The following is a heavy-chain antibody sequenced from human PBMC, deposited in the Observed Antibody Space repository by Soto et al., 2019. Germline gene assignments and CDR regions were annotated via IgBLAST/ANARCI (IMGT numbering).Heavy chain of an antibody. CDR1: GFTVSSYY. J-gene: IGHJ3*02. CDR3: ARGSGEEKGDAFDI. V-gene: IGHV3-53*02. Sequence: EVQLVETGGGLIQPGGSLRLSCAASGFTVSSYYMNWVRQPPGKGLEWVSVLYIGGSTYYADSVKGRFTISRDNSKNTLYLQMNSLRGEDTAVYYCARGSGEEKGDAFDIWGQGTMVTVSS. CDR2: LYIGGST. D-gene: IGHD3-3*01.